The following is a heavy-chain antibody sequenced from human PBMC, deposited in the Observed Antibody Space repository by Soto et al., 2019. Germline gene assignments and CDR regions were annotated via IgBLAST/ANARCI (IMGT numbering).Heavy chain of an antibody. D-gene: IGHD3-3*01. Sequence: GASVKVSCKASGGTFSSYAISWVRQAPGQGLEWMGGIIPIFGTANYAQRFQGRVTITADESMSTAYMELSSLRSEDTAVYYCARDNRITIFGVVTYGMDVWGQGTTVTVSS. CDR2: IIPIFGTA. CDR3: ARDNRITIFGVVTYGMDV. V-gene: IGHV1-69*13. J-gene: IGHJ6*02. CDR1: GGTFSSYA.